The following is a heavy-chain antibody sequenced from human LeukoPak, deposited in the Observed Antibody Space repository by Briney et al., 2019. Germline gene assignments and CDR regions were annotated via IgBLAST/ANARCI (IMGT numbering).Heavy chain of an antibody. CDR1: GLTVSSNY. CDR2: IYSGGST. D-gene: IGHD4-23*01. V-gene: IGHV3-53*01. Sequence: GGSLRLSCAASGLTVSSNYMSWVRQAPGKGLEWVSVIYSGGSTYYADSVKGRFTISRDNSKNTLYLQMNSLRAEDTAVYYCARDSISTTGVFGYWGQGTLVTVSS. J-gene: IGHJ4*02. CDR3: ARDSISTTGVFGY.